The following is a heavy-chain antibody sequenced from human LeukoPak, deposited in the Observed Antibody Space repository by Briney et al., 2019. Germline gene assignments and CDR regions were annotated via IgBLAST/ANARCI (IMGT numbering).Heavy chain of an antibody. CDR3: ARVLVSSWYEFYYYYMDV. CDR1: GYTFTSYD. J-gene: IGHJ6*03. D-gene: IGHD6-13*01. CDR2: MNPNSGNT. Sequence: ASVKVSCKASGYTFTSYDINWVRQATGQGLEWMGWMNPNSGNTGYAQKFQGRVTMTRNTSISTAYMELSSLRSEDTAVYYCARVLVSSWYEFYYYYMDVWGKGTTVTVSS. V-gene: IGHV1-8*01.